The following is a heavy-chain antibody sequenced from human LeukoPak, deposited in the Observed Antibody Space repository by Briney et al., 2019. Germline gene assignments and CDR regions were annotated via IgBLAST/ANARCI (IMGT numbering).Heavy chain of an antibody. V-gene: IGHV4-30-2*01. CDR2: IYHSGST. D-gene: IGHD3-10*01. CDR1: GGSISSGGYY. Sequence: PSGTLSLTCAVSGGSISSGGYYWSWIRQPPGKGLEWIGYIYHSGSTYYNPSLKSRVTISVDRSKNQFSLKLSSVTAADTAVYYCARGSRGMVRGVIDYWGQGTLVTVSS. J-gene: IGHJ4*02. CDR3: ARGSRGMVRGVIDY.